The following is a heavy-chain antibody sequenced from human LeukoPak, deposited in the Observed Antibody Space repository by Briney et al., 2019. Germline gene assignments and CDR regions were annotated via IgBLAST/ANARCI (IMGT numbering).Heavy chain of an antibody. CDR1: GFTFSSYW. CDR2: INSDGSST. Sequence: GGSLRLSCAASGFTFSSYWMHWVRQAPGKGLVWVSRINSDGSSTSYADSVKGRFTISRDNAKNTLYLQMNSLRAEDTAVYYCAREGGLYYYDSSGYGNWGQGTLVTVSS. CDR3: AREGGLYYYDSSGYGN. D-gene: IGHD3-22*01. V-gene: IGHV3-74*01. J-gene: IGHJ4*02.